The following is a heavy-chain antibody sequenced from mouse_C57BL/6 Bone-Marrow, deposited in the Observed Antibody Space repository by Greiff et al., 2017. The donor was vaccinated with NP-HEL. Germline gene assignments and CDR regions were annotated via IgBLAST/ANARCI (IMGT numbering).Heavy chain of an antibody. CDR3: ARHAEATEYFDY. CDR2: FYPGSGSI. V-gene: IGHV1-62-2*01. CDR1: GYTFTEYT. Sequence: VQLQQSGAELVKPGASVKLSCKASGYTFTEYTIHWVKQRPGQGLEWIGWFYPGSGSIKYNEKFKDKATLTADKSSSTVYMQLSRLTSEDSAVYYCARHAEATEYFDYWGQGTTLTVSS. D-gene: IGHD1-1*01. J-gene: IGHJ2*01.